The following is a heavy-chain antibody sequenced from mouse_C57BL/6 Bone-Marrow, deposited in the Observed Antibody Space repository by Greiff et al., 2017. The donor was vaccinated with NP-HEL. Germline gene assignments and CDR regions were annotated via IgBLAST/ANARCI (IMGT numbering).Heavy chain of an antibody. CDR3: ARRYYCSSYWFAY. D-gene: IGHD1-1*01. Sequence: QVHVKQSGPELVKPGASVKLSCKASGYTFTSYDINWVKQRPGQGLEWIGWIYPRDGSTKYNEKFKGKATLTVDTSSSTAYMELHSLTSEDSAVYFCARRYYCSSYWFAYWGQGALVTVSA. J-gene: IGHJ3*01. V-gene: IGHV1-85*01. CDR1: GYTFTSYD. CDR2: IYPRDGST.